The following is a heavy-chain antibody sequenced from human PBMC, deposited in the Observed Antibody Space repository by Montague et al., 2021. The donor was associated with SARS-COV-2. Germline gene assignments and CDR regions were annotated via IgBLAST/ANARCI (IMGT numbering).Heavy chain of an antibody. CDR1: GFSFSSFS. CDR3: VRDPGMNGLDI. J-gene: IGHJ3*02. D-gene: IGHD2-8*01. CDR2: VSTDVNEK. Sequence: SLRLSCAASGFSFSSFSMHLFRQAPGKGLESLAVVSTDVNEKYYSGSVRGRFTISRDNSKNTVSLQVNSLRVEDTAVYYCVRDPGMNGLDIWGQGTRVTVSS. V-gene: IGHV3-30*04.